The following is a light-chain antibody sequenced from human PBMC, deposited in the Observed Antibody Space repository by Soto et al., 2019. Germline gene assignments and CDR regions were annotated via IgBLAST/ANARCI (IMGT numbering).Light chain of an antibody. V-gene: IGKV1-5*01. J-gene: IGKJ2*01. CDR1: QSISSW. Sequence: DIQMTQSPSTLSASVGDRVTMTCRASQSISSWLAWYQQKPGKAPKLLIYDASSLESGVPSRFSDSGSGTEFPLTISSLQPDDFSTYYCQQYNSYLLTFCQGTKLQIK. CDR3: QQYNSYLLT. CDR2: DAS.